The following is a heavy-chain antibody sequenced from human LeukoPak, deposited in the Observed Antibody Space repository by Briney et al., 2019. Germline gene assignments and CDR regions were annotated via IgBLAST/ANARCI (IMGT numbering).Heavy chain of an antibody. D-gene: IGHD2-15*01. CDR1: RFTFSNYW. J-gene: IGHJ3*01. CDR2: MNSDGTSI. CDR3: ARSQSGVFDV. V-gene: IGHV3-74*01. Sequence: GGSLRLSCGASRFTFSNYWMSWVRQAPGKGLVWVARMNSDGTSIIHADSVKGRFTISRDNAENTLYLQMNSLRPEDTALYYCARSQSGVFDVWGQGTMVIVSS.